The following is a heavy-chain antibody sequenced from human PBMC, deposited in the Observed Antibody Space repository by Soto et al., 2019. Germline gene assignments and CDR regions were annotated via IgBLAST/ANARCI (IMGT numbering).Heavy chain of an antibody. CDR3: ARDFSYYDSSGYYYSYFDY. V-gene: IGHV3-30-3*01. CDR1: GFTCSSYA. D-gene: IGHD3-22*01. J-gene: IGHJ4*02. CDR2: ISYDGSNK. Sequence: PEGALRRSGAASGFTCSSYAMHWVRQAPGKGLERVAVISYDGSNKFYADSVKGRFTISRENSKNTLYLQMNSLRAEDTAVYYCARDFSYYDSSGYYYSYFDYWAQGSLVIV.